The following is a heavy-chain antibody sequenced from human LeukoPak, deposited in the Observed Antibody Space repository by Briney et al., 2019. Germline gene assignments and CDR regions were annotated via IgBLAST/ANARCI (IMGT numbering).Heavy chain of an antibody. D-gene: IGHD6-13*01. Sequence: GGSLRLSCAASGFTFSRDSMNWVRQAPGKGLEWVSSTSSSSSYIYYADSVKGRFTISRDNAKNSLYLQMNSLRAEDTAVYYCGIEVSNGSVAASAGVYYYGMDVWGQGTTVTVSS. CDR1: GFTFSRDS. J-gene: IGHJ6*02. CDR2: TSSSSSYI. CDR3: GIEVSNGSVAASAGVYYYGMDV. V-gene: IGHV3-21*01.